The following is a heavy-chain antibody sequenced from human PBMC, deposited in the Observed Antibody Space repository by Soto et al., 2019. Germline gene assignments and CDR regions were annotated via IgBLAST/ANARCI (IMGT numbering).Heavy chain of an antibody. V-gene: IGHV1-69*02. D-gene: IGHD6-6*01. CDR1: GGTFSSYT. CDR3: ARGPPYSSSSYFDY. Sequence: QVQLVQSGAEVKKSGSSVKVSCKASGGTFSSYTISWVRQAPGQGLEWMGRIIPILGIANYAQKFQGRVTITADKSTSTAYMELSSLRSEDTAVYYCARGPPYSSSSYFDYWGQGTLVTVSS. CDR2: IIPILGIA. J-gene: IGHJ4*02.